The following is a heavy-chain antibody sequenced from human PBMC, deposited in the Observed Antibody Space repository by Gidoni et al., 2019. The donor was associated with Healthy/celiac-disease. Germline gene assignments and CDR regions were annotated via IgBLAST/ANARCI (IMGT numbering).Heavy chain of an antibody. CDR1: VGSFSGYY. V-gene: IGHV4-34*01. CDR2: INHSGST. Sequence: QVPLQQWGAGLLTPSETLSLTCAVYVGSFSGYYWIWIRQPPGKGLEWIGEINHSGSTNYNPSLKRRVTITVDKYKNQFSLKLSSVTAADTAVDYCAREGSITRVRGVRNVFDYWGQGTLVTVSS. J-gene: IGHJ4*02. CDR3: AREGSITRVRGVRNVFDY. D-gene: IGHD3-10*01.